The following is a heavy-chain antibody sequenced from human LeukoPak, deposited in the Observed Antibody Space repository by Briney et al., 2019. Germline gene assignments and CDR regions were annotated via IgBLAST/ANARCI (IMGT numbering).Heavy chain of an antibody. CDR1: GLRLGTYA. Sequence: GGSLRLSCAASGLRLGTYAMSWLRQSPGKGLEWVAFIRYDGINKYYPDSVKGRFTISRDNSENTLYLQMNSLRAEDTAVYFCAKARILTAVAGTGAFDIWGQGTMVTVST. D-gene: IGHD6-19*01. J-gene: IGHJ3*02. CDR3: AKARILTAVAGTGAFDI. V-gene: IGHV3-30*02. CDR2: IRYDGINK.